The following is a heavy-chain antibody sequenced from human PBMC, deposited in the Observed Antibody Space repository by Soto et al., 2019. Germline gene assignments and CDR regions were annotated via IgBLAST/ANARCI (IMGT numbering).Heavy chain of an antibody. J-gene: IGHJ4*02. CDR2: ISCDGSKK. Sequence: GGALRLSCAVSGYASTSYVMHWVRQPPGKGLEWVALISCDGSKKNYADSVKGRFTISRDNSKNMMYLQMNSPRPEETAVYYCARGVFYYYGSSVYSPDYWGREPWSPSPQ. CDR3: ARGVFYYYGSSVYSPDY. D-gene: IGHD3-22*01. CDR1: GYASTSYV. V-gene: IGHV3-30-3*01.